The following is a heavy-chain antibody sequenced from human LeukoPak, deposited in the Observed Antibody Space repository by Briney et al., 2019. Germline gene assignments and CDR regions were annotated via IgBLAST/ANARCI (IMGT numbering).Heavy chain of an antibody. D-gene: IGHD5-18*01. Sequence: ASEKVSCKASGYTFTGYYMHWVRQAPGQGLEWMGWINPNSGGTYYAQKFQGRVTMTRDTSITTVYLELSRLRSDDTAVYYCARDLWGYSYGPPGDYWGQGTLVTVSS. CDR2: INPNSGGT. CDR1: GYTFTGYY. CDR3: ARDLWGYSYGPPGDY. J-gene: IGHJ4*02. V-gene: IGHV1-2*02.